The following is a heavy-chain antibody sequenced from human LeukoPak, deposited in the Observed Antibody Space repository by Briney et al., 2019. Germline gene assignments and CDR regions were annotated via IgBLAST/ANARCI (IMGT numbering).Heavy chain of an antibody. D-gene: IGHD1-26*01. CDR3: TRGGRSGSYPGRDY. CDR1: GFTFGDYA. CDR2: IRSKAYGGTT. J-gene: IGHJ4*02. V-gene: IGHV3-49*03. Sequence: PGGSLRLSCTASGFTFGDYAMSWFRQAPGKGLEWVGFIRSKAYGGTTEYAASVKGRFTISRDDSKSIAYLQMNSLKTEDTAVYYRTRGGRSGSYPGRDYWGQGTLVTVSS.